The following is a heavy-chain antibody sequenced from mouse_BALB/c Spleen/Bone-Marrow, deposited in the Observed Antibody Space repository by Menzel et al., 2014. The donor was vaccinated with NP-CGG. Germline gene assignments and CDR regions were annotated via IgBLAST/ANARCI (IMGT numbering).Heavy chain of an antibody. D-gene: IGHD1-2*01. CDR1: VYSISSVYG. V-gene: IGHV3-1*02. Sequence: VQLQQPGPELVKPSQALSLTCTVTVYSISSVYGWYWMQQFAGNKVEWMGYIHYRGCTSYKSYLKSRISISRGPSKNQFFLQSNSEPTDDTATYFGEREARTTAGFAYWGQGTQLKVSA. J-gene: IGHJ3*01. CDR3: EREARTTAGFAY. CDR2: IHYRGCT.